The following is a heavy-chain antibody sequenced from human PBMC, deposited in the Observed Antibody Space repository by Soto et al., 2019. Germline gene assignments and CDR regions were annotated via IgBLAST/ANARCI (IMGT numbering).Heavy chain of an antibody. V-gene: IGHV3-11*06. CDR1: GFTFSDYY. Sequence: PGGSMRLSCSASGFTFSDYYSGCIRPAPGKGLEWVSYIDTGLTYTKYADSVKGRFTISRDTAKNSLYLEMNSLRAEDTAVYYCVRLGPYSTSWYGDCWGQGALVTVSS. CDR3: VRLGPYSTSWYGDC. D-gene: IGHD6-13*01. J-gene: IGHJ4*02. CDR2: IDTGLTYT.